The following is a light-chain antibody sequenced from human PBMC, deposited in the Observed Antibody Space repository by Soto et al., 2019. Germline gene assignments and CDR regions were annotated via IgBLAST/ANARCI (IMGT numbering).Light chain of an antibody. CDR1: QSVGVS. V-gene: IGKV3-11*01. Sequence: ETVLTQSPATLSLSPGEGATLSCRASQSVGVSLAWYQHKPGQAPRLLIYDASNRATGIPARFSGSGSGTDFTLTISSLESEDFAVYYCQQRANLLTFGGGTEVEIK. CDR3: QQRANLLT. J-gene: IGKJ4*01. CDR2: DAS.